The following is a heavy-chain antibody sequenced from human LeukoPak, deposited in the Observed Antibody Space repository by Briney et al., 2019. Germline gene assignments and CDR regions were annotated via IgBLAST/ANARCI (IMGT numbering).Heavy chain of an antibody. D-gene: IGHD3-22*01. V-gene: IGHV3-30-3*01. CDR2: ISYDGSNK. CDR1: GFTFGSYA. J-gene: IGHJ4*02. Sequence: GRSLRLSCAASGFTFGSYAMHWVRQAPGKGLEWVAVISYDGSNKYYADSVKGRFTISRDNSKNTLYLQMNSLRAEDTAVYYCAREFNPFDYYDSSGPPTYWGQGTLVTVSS. CDR3: AREFNPFDYYDSSGPPTY.